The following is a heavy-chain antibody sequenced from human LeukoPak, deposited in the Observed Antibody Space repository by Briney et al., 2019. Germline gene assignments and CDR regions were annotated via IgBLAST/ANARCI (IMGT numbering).Heavy chain of an antibody. D-gene: IGHD5-18*01. Sequence: SETLSLTCTVSNGSISSFYWTWIRQPPGKGLEWIGYIYYTGTTDYNPSLKSRVTISVDTSKYQFSLKLSSVTAADTAVYYCARGYGRYFDYWGQGTLVTVSS. CDR2: IYYTGTT. V-gene: IGHV4-59*01. CDR1: NGSISSFY. CDR3: ARGYGRYFDY. J-gene: IGHJ4*02.